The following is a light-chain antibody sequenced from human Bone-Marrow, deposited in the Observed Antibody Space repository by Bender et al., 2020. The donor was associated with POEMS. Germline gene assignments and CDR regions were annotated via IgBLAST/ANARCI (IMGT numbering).Light chain of an antibody. CDR1: SSDIGTYNL. CDR2: EGT. CDR3: SSYAGNSTLL. J-gene: IGLJ3*02. V-gene: IGLV2-23*01. Sequence: QSALTQPASVSGSPGQSITISCSGTSSDIGTYNLVSWYQQHPGKAPKLIIYEGTKRPSGVPDRFSGSKSGNTASLTISGLQAEDEADYYCSSYAGNSTLLFGGGTKLTVL.